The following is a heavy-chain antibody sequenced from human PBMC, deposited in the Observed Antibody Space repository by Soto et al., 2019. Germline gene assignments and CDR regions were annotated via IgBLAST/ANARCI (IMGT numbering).Heavy chain of an antibody. V-gene: IGHV3-23*01. CDR3: ARGHSGSYYLNYFDY. CDR2: ISASGGGT. D-gene: IGHD1-26*01. Sequence: EVQLLESGGGLVQPGGSLRLSCAASGFTFSSYAMSWVRQAPGKGLEWVSAISASGGGTYYADSVKGRFTISRDNSKNTLYRQMNSLRAEDTAVYYCARGHSGSYYLNYFDYWGQGTLVTVSS. CDR1: GFTFSSYA. J-gene: IGHJ4*02.